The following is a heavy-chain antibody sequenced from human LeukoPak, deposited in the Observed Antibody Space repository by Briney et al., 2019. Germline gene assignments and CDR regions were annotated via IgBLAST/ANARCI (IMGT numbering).Heavy chain of an antibody. Sequence: PSETLSLTCTVSGGSLSTGNYYWSWIRQPPGKGLEWIGYIHYSGSTYYNPSLKSRVTISVDTSKNQFSLKLSSVTAADTAVYYCARHVNPYGSGSYPPDSDYWGQGTLVTVSS. CDR2: IHYSGST. CDR1: GGSLSTGNYY. V-gene: IGHV4-39*01. D-gene: IGHD3-10*01. CDR3: ARHVNPYGSGSYPPDSDY. J-gene: IGHJ4*02.